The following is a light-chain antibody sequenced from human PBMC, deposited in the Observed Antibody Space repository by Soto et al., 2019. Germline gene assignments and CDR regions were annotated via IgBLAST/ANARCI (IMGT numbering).Light chain of an antibody. Sequence: QSVLTQPPSASGSPGQSVTISSTGTSSDVGGYNYISWYQHHPGKAPKLMIYEVSQRPSGVPDRFSGSKSGNTASLTVSGLQAEDEADYYCSSYAGSNNRGVFGSGTKLTVL. V-gene: IGLV2-8*01. CDR3: SSYAGSNNRGV. CDR2: EVS. CDR1: SSDVGGYNY. J-gene: IGLJ1*01.